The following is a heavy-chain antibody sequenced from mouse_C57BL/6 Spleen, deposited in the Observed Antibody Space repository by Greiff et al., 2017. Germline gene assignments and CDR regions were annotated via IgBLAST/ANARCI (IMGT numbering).Heavy chain of an antibody. D-gene: IGHD2-3*01. V-gene: IGHV5-9-1*02. CDR1: GFTFSSYA. CDR3: TRVYDYYFDY. CDR2: ISSGGDDI. Sequence: EVQGVESGEGLVKPGGSLKLSCAASGFTFSSYAMSWVSQTPEKRLEWVAYISSGGDDIYSADTVKGRFTISRDNARNTLYLQMSSLKSEDTAMYYCTRVYDYYFDYWGQGTTRTVSS. J-gene: IGHJ2*01.